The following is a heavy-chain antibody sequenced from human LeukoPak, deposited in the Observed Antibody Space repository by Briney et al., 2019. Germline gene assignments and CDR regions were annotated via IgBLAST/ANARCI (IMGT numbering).Heavy chain of an antibody. Sequence: SVNVSCQAFGGTFSIYAIGWVRQAAGQGLGWMGRIIPILGIAIYAEKFQGRVTIPANKSTNTAYTETSRLRPDDTAVYSCARNPPRANCGGDCYSSFYYYYAMDVWGQGSTVTVSS. CDR3: ARNPPRANCGGDCYSSFYYYYAMDV. CDR2: IIPILGIA. CDR1: GGTFSIYA. V-gene: IGHV1-69*04. J-gene: IGHJ6*01. D-gene: IGHD2-21*02.